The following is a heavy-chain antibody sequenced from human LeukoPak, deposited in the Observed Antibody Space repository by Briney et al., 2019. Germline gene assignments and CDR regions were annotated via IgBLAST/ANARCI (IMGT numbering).Heavy chain of an antibody. D-gene: IGHD2-15*01. CDR2: IIPIFGTA. Sequence: GASVTVSCTASGGTFSSYAISWVRQAPGQGLEWMGGIIPIFGTANYAQKFQGRVTITADESTSTAYMELSSLRSEDTAVYYCAIRYCSGGSCYGLDYWGQGTLVTVSS. V-gene: IGHV1-69*13. CDR1: GGTFSSYA. CDR3: AIRYCSGGSCYGLDY. J-gene: IGHJ4*02.